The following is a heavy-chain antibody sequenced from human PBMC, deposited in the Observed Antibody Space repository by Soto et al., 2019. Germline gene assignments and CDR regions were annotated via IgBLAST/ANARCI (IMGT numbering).Heavy chain of an antibody. CDR1: GFTFSSYA. Sequence: GGSLRLSCAASGFTFSSYAMTWVRQAPGKGLEWVSGISGGGGSTYYADSVKGRFTISRDNSKNTLYLQMNSLRAEDTAVYYCAKDLIAAHRGELDYWGQGTLVTVSS. D-gene: IGHD3-16*01. J-gene: IGHJ4*02. V-gene: IGHV3-23*01. CDR2: ISGGGGST. CDR3: AKDLIAAHRGELDY.